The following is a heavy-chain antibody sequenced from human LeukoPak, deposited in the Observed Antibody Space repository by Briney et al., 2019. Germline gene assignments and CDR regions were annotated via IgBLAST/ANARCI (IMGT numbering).Heavy chain of an antibody. CDR1: GYTFTGYY. J-gene: IGHJ4*02. Sequence: ASVKVSCKASGYTFTGYYMHWVRQAPGQGLEWMGWINPNSGGTNYAQKFQGWVTMTRDTSISTAYMELSRLRSDDTAVYYCARGLYYYDSSGPLDYWGQGTLVTVSS. D-gene: IGHD3-22*01. CDR2: INPNSGGT. V-gene: IGHV1-2*04. CDR3: ARGLYYYDSSGPLDY.